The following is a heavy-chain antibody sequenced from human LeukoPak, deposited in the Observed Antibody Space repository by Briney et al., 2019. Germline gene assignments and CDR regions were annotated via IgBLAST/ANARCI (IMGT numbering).Heavy chain of an antibody. CDR2: ISYDGSNK. V-gene: IGHV3-30-3*01. CDR3: ARELAVVASFDC. CDR1: GFTFSSYA. J-gene: IGHJ4*02. D-gene: IGHD2-15*01. Sequence: GRSLRLSCAASGFTFSSYAMHWVRQAPGKGLEWVAVISYDGSNKYYADSVKGRFTISRDNSKNTLYLQMNSLRAEDSAVYYCARELAVVASFDCWGQGTLVTVSS.